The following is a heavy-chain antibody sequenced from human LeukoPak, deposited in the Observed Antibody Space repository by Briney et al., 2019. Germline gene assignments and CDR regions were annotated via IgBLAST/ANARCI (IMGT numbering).Heavy chain of an antibody. J-gene: IGHJ3*02. CDR2: ISAYNGNT. CDR1: GYTFTSYG. D-gene: IGHD4-11*01. V-gene: IGHV1-18*01. Sequence: GASVKVSCKASGYTFTSYGISWVRQAPGQGREWMGWISAYNGNTNYAQKLQGRVTMTTDTSTSTAYMELRSLRSDDTAVYYCARDLTLPYTEVAFDIWGQGTMVNVSS. CDR3: ARDLTLPYTEVAFDI.